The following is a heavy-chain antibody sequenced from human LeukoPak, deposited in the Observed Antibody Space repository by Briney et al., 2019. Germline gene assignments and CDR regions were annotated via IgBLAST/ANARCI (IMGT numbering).Heavy chain of an antibody. CDR1: GYTCTSYG. Sequence: GASVKVSCKASGYTCTSYGISWVRQAPGQGLEWMGWISAYNGNTNYAQKLQGRVTMTTDTSTSTAYMELRSLRSDDTAVYYCARDHSGYSSSPRFDPWGQGTLVTVSS. D-gene: IGHD6-13*01. CDR2: ISAYNGNT. CDR3: ARDHSGYSSSPRFDP. J-gene: IGHJ5*02. V-gene: IGHV1-18*01.